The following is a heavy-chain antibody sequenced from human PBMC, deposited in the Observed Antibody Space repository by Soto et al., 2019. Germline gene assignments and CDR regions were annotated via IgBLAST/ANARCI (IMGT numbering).Heavy chain of an antibody. V-gene: IGHV3-74*01. CDR3: TRGPRVSSTGTGAH. J-gene: IGHJ4*02. CDR1: GFTFSAYW. CDR2: ISDDGSIT. Sequence: GWSLRLSCEVSGFTFSAYWIHWGRQVPGKGLIWVSRISDDGSITTYADSVKGRFTISRDNAKNTLYLQMNSLRADDTGLYYCTRGPRVSSTGTGAHWGQGTLVTVSS. D-gene: IGHD1-1*01.